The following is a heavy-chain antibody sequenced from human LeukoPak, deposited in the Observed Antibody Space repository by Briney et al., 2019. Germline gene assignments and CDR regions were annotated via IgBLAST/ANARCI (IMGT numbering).Heavy chain of an antibody. D-gene: IGHD3-9*01. CDR1: GFTFSSYW. CDR3: ARDSPDYDILTGDYFDH. Sequence: PGGSLRLSCAASGFTFSSYWMSWVRQAPGKGLEWVANIKQDGSEKYYVDSVKGRFTISRDNAKNSLYLQMNSLRAEDTAVYYCARDSPDYDILTGDYFDHWGQGTLVTVSS. V-gene: IGHV3-7*01. J-gene: IGHJ4*02. CDR2: IKQDGSEK.